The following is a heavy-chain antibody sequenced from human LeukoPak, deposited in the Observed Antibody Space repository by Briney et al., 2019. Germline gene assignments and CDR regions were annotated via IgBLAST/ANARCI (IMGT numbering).Heavy chain of an antibody. Sequence: GGSLRLSCAASGFTFSSYWMSWVRQAPGKGLEWVANIKQDGSEKYYVDSVKGRFTISRDNAKNSLYLQMNSLRAEDTAVYYCARLIVVVPAARWTYYYYYMDVWGKGATVTVSS. CDR3: ARLIVVVPAARWTYYYYYMDV. J-gene: IGHJ6*03. D-gene: IGHD2-2*01. CDR2: IKQDGSEK. V-gene: IGHV3-7*01. CDR1: GFTFSSYW.